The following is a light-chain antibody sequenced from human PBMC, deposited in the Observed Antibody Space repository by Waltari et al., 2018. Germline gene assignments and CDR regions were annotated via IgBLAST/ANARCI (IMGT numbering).Light chain of an antibody. J-gene: IGLJ2*01. CDR3: SSYISSSTLEL. Sequence: QSALPQPASVSGSPGQSITISCTGTSSDVGASNYVSWYQQHPGKAPKLMIFDVSNRPSGVSNRFSGSKSGNTASLTISGLQAEDEADYYCSSYISSSTLELFGGGTSLTVL. CDR2: DVS. CDR1: SSDVGASNY. V-gene: IGLV2-14*03.